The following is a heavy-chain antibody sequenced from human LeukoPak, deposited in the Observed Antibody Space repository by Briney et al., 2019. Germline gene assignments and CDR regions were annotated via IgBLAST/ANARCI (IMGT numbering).Heavy chain of an antibody. CDR1: GFTFSAYG. V-gene: IGHV3-30*02. D-gene: IGHD2-2*01. Sequence: GGSLRLSCAASGFTFSAYGMHWVRQAPGKGLEWVAFIRCDGNNKYYADFVKGRFTISRDNSKNTLYLHMNSLRTEDTAVYYCAKIEGKYQLANVPDHWGQGTLVTVSS. CDR3: AKIEGKYQLANVPDH. CDR2: IRCDGNNK. J-gene: IGHJ4*02.